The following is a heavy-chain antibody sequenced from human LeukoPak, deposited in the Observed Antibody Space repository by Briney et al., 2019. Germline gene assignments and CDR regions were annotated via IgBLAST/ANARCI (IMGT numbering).Heavy chain of an antibody. J-gene: IGHJ4*02. CDR2: ISSSGSTI. V-gene: IGHV3-48*04. Sequence: GGSLRLSCATSGFTFSTFWMHWVRQAPGKGLEWVSYISSSGSTIYYADSVKGRFTISRDNAKNSLYLQMNSLRAEDTAVYYCARDIGWFGDQGDYWGQGTLVTVSS. CDR1: GFTFSTFW. D-gene: IGHD3-10*01. CDR3: ARDIGWFGDQGDY.